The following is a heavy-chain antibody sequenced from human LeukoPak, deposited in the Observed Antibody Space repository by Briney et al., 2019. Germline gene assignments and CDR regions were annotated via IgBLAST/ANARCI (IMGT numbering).Heavy chain of an antibody. CDR1: GFTFDDYA. CDR3: AKDQRGYSYGCFDY. CDR2: ISWNSGSI. J-gene: IGHJ4*02. V-gene: IGHV3-9*01. Sequence: GGSLRLSCAASGFTFDDYAMHWVRQAPGKGLEWVSGISWNSGSIGYADSVKGRFTISRDNAKNSLYLQMNSLRAEDTALYYCAKDQRGYSYGCFDYWGRGTLVTVSS. D-gene: IGHD5-18*01.